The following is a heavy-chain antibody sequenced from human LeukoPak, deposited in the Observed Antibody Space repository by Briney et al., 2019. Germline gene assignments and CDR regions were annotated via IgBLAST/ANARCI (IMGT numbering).Heavy chain of an antibody. Sequence: PSETLSLTCTVSGGSISSYYWNWIRQPAGKGLEWIGRIYSSGSTNYNPSLKSRVTMSVDTSKNQFSLKLSSVTAADTAVYYCARKAPKKGWFDPWGQGTLVTVSS. V-gene: IGHV4-4*07. CDR3: ARKAPKKGWFDP. CDR2: IYSSGST. CDR1: GGSISSYY. J-gene: IGHJ5*02.